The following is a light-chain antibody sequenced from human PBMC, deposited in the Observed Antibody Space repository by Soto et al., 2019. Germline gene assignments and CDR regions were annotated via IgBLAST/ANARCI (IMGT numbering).Light chain of an antibody. CDR1: QGISNY. CDR3: QQYYNWRPR. V-gene: IGKV3-15*01. CDR2: GAS. Sequence: EIVMTQSPATLSVSPGEIVTLSFRASQGISNYLAWYQLKPGQAPRLLIHGASTRATGIPVRFSGSGSGTEFTLTISSLQSEDFAVYYCQQYYNWRPRFGQGTKVDIK. J-gene: IGKJ1*01.